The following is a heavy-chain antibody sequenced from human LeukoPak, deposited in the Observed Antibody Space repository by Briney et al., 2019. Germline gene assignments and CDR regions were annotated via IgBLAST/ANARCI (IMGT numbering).Heavy chain of an antibody. CDR2: INHSGST. CDR1: GGSFSSYY. Sequence: SETLSLTCAVYGGSFSSYYWSWIRQPPGQGLEWIGEINHSGSTNYNPSLKSRVTISVDTSKTQFSLKLSSVTAADTAVYYCARVVRAGNWFDPWGQRTLVTVSS. CDR3: ARVVRAGNWFDP. J-gene: IGHJ5*02. V-gene: IGHV4-34*01.